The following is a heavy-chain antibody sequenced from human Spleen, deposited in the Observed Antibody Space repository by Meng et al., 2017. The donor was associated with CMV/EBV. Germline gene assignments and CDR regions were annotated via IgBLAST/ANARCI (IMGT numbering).Heavy chain of an antibody. Sequence: GGSLRLSCEGSGYSFASYCIGWVRQMPGKGLEWMGIIYPSDSDTIYTPSFQGQVTISAATSISTAYLQWNSLKASDTAMYYCARRPFLYCGTDCEFGFWGQGTLVTVSS. CDR1: GYSFASYC. CDR3: ARRPFLYCGTDCEFGF. D-gene: IGHD2-21*01. J-gene: IGHJ4*02. V-gene: IGHV5-51*01. CDR2: IYPSDSDT.